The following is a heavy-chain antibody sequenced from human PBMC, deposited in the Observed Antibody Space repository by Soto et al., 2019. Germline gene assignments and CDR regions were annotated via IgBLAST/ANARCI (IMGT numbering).Heavy chain of an antibody. CDR2: IYYSGST. D-gene: IGHD2-2*02. V-gene: IGHV4-39*01. CDR3: ARHVLVPAAIGGMDV. CDR1: GGSISSSSNY. J-gene: IGHJ6*02. Sequence: QLQLQESGPGLVKPSETLSLTCTVSGGSISSSSNYWGLIRQPPGKGLEWIGSIYYSGSTYYNPSLKSRVTISVDTSKNQFSLKLSSVTAADTAVYYCARHVLVPAAIGGMDVWGQGTTVTVSS.